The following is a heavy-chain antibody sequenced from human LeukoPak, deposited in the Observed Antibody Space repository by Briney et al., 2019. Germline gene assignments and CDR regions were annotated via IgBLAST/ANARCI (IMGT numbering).Heavy chain of an antibody. CDR1: GFTFSSYA. D-gene: IGHD3-22*01. CDR2: ISYDGSNK. Sequence: GRSLRLSCAASGFTFSSYAMHWVRQAPGKGLEWVAVISYDGSNKYYADSVKGRFTISRDNSKNTLYLQMNSLRAEDTAVYYCERGDYYDKGLDYWGQGTLVTVSS. CDR3: ERGDYYDKGLDY. V-gene: IGHV3-30-3*01. J-gene: IGHJ4*02.